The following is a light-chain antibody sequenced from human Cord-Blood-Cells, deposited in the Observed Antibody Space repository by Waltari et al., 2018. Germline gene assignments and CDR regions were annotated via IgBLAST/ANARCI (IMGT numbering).Light chain of an antibody. Sequence: QSALTQPPSASGSPGPSVTIPVTGTRSHVGGFNYVSWYQQHPGKAPKLMIYEVSKRPSGVPDRFSGSKSGNTASLTVSGLQAEDEADYYCSSYAGSNNLVFGTGTKVTVL. V-gene: IGLV2-8*01. CDR3: SSYAGSNNLV. CDR1: RSHVGGFNY. CDR2: EVS. J-gene: IGLJ1*01.